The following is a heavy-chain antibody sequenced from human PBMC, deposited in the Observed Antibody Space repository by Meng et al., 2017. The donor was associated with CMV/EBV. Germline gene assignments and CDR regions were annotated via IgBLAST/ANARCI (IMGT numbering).Heavy chain of an antibody. J-gene: IGHJ4*02. V-gene: IGHV3-30-3*01. CDR2: ISFDGSDE. CDR1: GFTFSNYA. D-gene: IGHD6-6*01. CDR3: ASFDYSRSSGDH. Sequence: GESLKIPCAASGFTFSNYAMHWVRQAPGEGLESVAAISFDGSDEHHADSVKGRFTISRDNSQNTLYLQMNSLRVEDTAVYYCASFDYSRSSGDHWGQGTLVTVSS.